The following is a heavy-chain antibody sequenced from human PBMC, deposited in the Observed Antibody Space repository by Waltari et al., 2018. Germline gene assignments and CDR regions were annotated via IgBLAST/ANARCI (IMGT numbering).Heavy chain of an antibody. J-gene: IGHJ4*02. V-gene: IGHV3-49*04. Sequence: LLESGGDWVRPGGPLVLPCTTFGFPLGDYGWSGVRQAPGKGLEWVGFTRSNAYSGTTEYAASVKGRFIISRDDSKSIAYLQMNSLKTEDTAVYYCTRVKGSFWSGYCFDSWGQGTLVTVSS. CDR1: GFPLGDYG. CDR2: TRSNAYSGTT. CDR3: TRVKGSFWSGYCFDS. D-gene: IGHD3-3*01.